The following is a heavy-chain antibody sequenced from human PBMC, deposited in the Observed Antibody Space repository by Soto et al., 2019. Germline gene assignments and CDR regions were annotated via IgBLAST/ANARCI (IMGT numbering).Heavy chain of an antibody. D-gene: IGHD2-2*01. CDR3: AKDPPPYCSSTSCYEGGSSDY. V-gene: IGHV3-23*01. CDR1: GFTFSSYA. CDR2: ISGSGGST. Sequence: EVQLLESGGGLVQPGGSLRLSCAASGFTFSSYAMSWVRQAPGKGLEWVSAISGSGGSTYYADSVKGRFTISRDNSKNTLYLQMNSLRAEDTAVYYCAKDPPPYCSSTSCYEGGSSDYWGQGTLVTVSS. J-gene: IGHJ4*02.